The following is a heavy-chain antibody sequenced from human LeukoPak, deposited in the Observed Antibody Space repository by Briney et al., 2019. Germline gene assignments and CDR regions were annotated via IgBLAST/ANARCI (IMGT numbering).Heavy chain of an antibody. V-gene: IGHV1-18*01. J-gene: IGHJ5*02. CDR3: ARDLRRRIVVVPAAITPFDP. CDR1: GYTFTSYG. Sequence: ASVKVSCKASGYTFTSYGISWVRQAPGQGLEWMGWISAYNGNTNYAQKLQGRVTMTTDTSTSTAYMELRGLRSDDTAVYYCARDLRRRIVVVPAAITPFDPWGQGTLVTVSS. CDR2: ISAYNGNT. D-gene: IGHD2-2*01.